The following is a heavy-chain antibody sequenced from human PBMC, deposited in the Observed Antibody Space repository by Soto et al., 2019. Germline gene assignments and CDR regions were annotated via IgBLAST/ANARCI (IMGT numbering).Heavy chain of an antibody. V-gene: IGHV3-30*18. CDR1: GFTFSSYG. CDR2: ISYDGSNK. J-gene: IGHJ4*02. CDR3: AKEWRDYGDYYDY. D-gene: IGHD4-17*01. Sequence: WVSLRISCAASGFTFSSYGMHWFRQAPGKGLEWVAVISYDGSNKYYADSVKGRFTISRDNSKNTLYLQMNSLRAEDTAVYYCAKEWRDYGDYYDYWGQGTLVTVSS.